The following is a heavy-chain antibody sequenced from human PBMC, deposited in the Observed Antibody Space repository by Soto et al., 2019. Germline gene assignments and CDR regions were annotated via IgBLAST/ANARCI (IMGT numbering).Heavy chain of an antibody. V-gene: IGHV2-70*13. CDR3: ARYYSGRSFDF. Sequence: TLTLTCTFSGFSLSTNSMCVSWIRQPPGKALEWLALIDWHNDKHYTTSLKTRLTISKDTSKNQVVLTMTNMDPVDTATYYCARYYSGRSFDFWGPGTQVTVSS. CDR1: GFSLSTNSMC. D-gene: IGHD3-10*01. J-gene: IGHJ4*02. CDR2: IDWHNDK.